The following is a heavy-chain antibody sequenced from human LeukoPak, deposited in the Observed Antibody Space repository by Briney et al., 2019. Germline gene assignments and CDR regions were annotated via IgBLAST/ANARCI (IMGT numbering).Heavy chain of an antibody. D-gene: IGHD6-6*01. Sequence: AASVKVSCKASGGTFSSYAISWVRQAPGQGLEWMGWISAYNGNTNYAQKLQGRVTMTTDTSTSTAYMELRSLRSDDTAVYYCARDSQYSSSSLGWFDPWGQGTLVTVSS. CDR1: GGTFSSYA. J-gene: IGHJ5*02. CDR3: ARDSQYSSSSLGWFDP. CDR2: ISAYNGNT. V-gene: IGHV1-18*01.